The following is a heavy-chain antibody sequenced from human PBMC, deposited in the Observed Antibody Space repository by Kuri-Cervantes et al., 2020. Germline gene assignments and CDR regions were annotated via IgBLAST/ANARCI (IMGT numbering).Heavy chain of an antibody. J-gene: IGHJ4*02. D-gene: IGHD5-18*01. Sequence: GESLKISCAASGFTFSSYSMNWVRQAPGKGLEWVSSIGSSSSYIYYADSVKGRFTISRDNAKNSLYLQMNSLRAEDTAVYYCARAGQVDSYLTRFDYWGQGTLVTVSS. CDR3: ARAGQVDSYLTRFDY. CDR1: GFTFSSYS. V-gene: IGHV3-21*01. CDR2: IGSSSSYI.